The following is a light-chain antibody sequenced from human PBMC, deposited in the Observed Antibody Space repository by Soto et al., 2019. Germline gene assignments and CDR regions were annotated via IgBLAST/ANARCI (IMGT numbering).Light chain of an antibody. J-gene: IGLJ3*02. V-gene: IGLV2-14*02. Sequence: QSALTQPASVSGSPGQSITISCTGGSSDVGSYNRVSWYRQHPGKAPQLMIYEVSNRPSGVSNRFSSSKSGNTASLTISGLQAEDEADYFCSSLTRSDTWVIGGGTKVTVL. CDR1: SSDVGSYNR. CDR3: SSLTRSDTWV. CDR2: EVS.